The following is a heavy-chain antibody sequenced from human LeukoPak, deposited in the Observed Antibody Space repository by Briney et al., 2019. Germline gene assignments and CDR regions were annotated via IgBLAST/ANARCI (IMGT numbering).Heavy chain of an antibody. V-gene: IGHV3-23*01. CDR2: ISGSGLNT. CDR1: GFIFRTFG. CDR3: AKGGGYGSGTYSED. J-gene: IGHJ4*02. Sequence: GFLRLFCAGSGFIFRTFGLAWFRQGPGGGLGWGSGISGSGLNTYYADSVKGRFTSSRDNSKNMLYLQMNSLRAEDTAVYYCAKGGGYGSGTYSEDWGQGILVTVSS. D-gene: IGHD3-10*01.